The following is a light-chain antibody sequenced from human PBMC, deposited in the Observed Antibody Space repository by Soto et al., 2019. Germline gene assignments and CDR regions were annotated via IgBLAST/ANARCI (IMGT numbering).Light chain of an antibody. J-gene: IGLJ3*02. V-gene: IGLV2-8*01. CDR3: TSYAGSNIGV. Sequence: ALTQPPSASGSPGQSVTISCTGTSSDVGAYNYVSWYQQYPGKAPKLMIYEVSKRPSGVPDRFSGSKSGKTASLTVSGLQPEDEADYYCTSYAGSNIGVFGGGTKLTVL. CDR1: SSDVGAYNY. CDR2: EVS.